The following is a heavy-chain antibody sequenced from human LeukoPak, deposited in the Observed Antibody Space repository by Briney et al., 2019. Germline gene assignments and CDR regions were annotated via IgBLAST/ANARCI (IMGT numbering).Heavy chain of an antibody. J-gene: IGHJ6*02. CDR2: ISAYNGNT. CDR1: GYTFTSYG. D-gene: IGHD6-19*01. Sequence: ASVKVSCKASGYTFTSYGISWVRQAPGQGLEWMGWISAYNGNTNYAQKLQGRVTMTTDTSTSTAYMELRSLRSDDTAAYYCARDLSSGTFNYYYYGMDVWGQGTTVTVSS. V-gene: IGHV1-18*01. CDR3: ARDLSSGTFNYYYYGMDV.